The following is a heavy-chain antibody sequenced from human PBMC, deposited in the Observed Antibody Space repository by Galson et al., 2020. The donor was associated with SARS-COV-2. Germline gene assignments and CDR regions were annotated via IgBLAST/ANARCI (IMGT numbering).Heavy chain of an antibody. CDR1: GASVTSGSYY. CDR2: IYNSDNT. V-gene: IGHV4-61*01. D-gene: IGHD6-13*01. J-gene: IGHJ4*02. Sequence: SETLSLTCTVSGASVTSGSYYWSWIRQPPGQGLEWIGYIYNSDNTKHNPSLQSRLLISIDTSKNQFSLKRNSVTAAAAAVYFCARGNADSSVAAAGTPDYWGRGAVGTVAS. CDR3: ARGNADSSVAAAGTPDY.